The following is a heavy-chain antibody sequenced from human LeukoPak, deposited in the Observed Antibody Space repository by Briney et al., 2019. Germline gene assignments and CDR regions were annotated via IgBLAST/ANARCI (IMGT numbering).Heavy chain of an antibody. V-gene: IGHV3-23*01. Sequence: QTGGSLRLSCAASGFTFSNYGMSWVRQAPGKGLEWVSSISGSGDSTYYADSVKGRFTISRDNSKNTLYLQMNSLRAEDTAVYYCARVSRWYYFDYWGQGTLVTVSS. D-gene: IGHD4-23*01. J-gene: IGHJ4*02. CDR3: ARVSRWYYFDY. CDR1: GFTFSNYG. CDR2: ISGSGDST.